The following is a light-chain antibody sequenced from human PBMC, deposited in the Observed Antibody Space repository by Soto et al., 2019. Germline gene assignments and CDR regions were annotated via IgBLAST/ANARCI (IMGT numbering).Light chain of an antibody. V-gene: IGKV3-15*01. CDR3: QQYNNRTPAT. Sequence: EIVITQSQATLSVSPGERATLSCRANQSVSSNLAWYQQKPGQAPRLLISGASTRATGIPARFSGSGSGTEFTLTISSRQSEDFAAYYCQQYNNRTPATFGQGTKVDIK. CDR1: QSVSSN. J-gene: IGKJ1*01. CDR2: GAS.